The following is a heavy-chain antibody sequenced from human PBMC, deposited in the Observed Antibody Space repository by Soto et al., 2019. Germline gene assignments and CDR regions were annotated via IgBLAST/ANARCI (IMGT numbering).Heavy chain of an antibody. V-gene: IGHV1-69*09. J-gene: IGHJ4*02. D-gene: IGHD6-25*01. CDR3: ATMKRARLDS. CDR1: GIMSSGYG. Sequence: QEQVVQSGPAMKEPGSSVKVSCRASGIMSSGYGFSWVRQAPGQGLEWVGMINPILDSTHYAQNLQGRVSLSVYKSRDTAYLEVTSLRLEATAIYFCATMKRARLDSWGRGTVVTVSS. CDR2: INPILDST.